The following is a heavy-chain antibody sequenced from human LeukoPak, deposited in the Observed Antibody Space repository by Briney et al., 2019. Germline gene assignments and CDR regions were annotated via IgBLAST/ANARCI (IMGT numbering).Heavy chain of an antibody. Sequence: ASVKLSCKASGYTFTGHYIHWMRQAPGQGLEWMGWINPKGGATRFAQKFQGRVTMTRDTSITTAYMDLTSLRSDDTAVYYCSRDRADGSMNAFDVWGQGTLVTVSS. D-gene: IGHD1-1*01. CDR1: GYTFTGHY. CDR3: SRDRADGSMNAFDV. J-gene: IGHJ3*01. CDR2: INPKGGAT. V-gene: IGHV1-2*02.